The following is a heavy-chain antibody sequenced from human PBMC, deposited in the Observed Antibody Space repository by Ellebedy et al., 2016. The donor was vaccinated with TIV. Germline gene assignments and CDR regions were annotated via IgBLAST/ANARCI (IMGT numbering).Heavy chain of an antibody. CDR3: TTESRDIVVVPAAKVDYYGMDV. V-gene: IGHV3-15*01. J-gene: IGHJ6*02. Sequence: GESLKISCAASGFTFSNAWMSWVRQAPGKGLEWVGRIKSKTDGGTTDYAAPVKGRFTISRDDSKNTLYLQMNSLKTEDTAVYYCTTESRDIVVVPAAKVDYYGMDVWGQGTTVTVSS. CDR1: GFTFSNAW. CDR2: IKSKTDGGTT. D-gene: IGHD2-2*01.